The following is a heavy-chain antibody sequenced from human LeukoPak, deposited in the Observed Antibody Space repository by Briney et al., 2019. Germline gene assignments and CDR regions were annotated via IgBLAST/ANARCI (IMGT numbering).Heavy chain of an antibody. CDR2: TNPNGGGT. J-gene: IGHJ4*02. Sequence: ASVKVSCKASGYTFTGNFIHWVRQAPGQGLEWVGWTNPNGGGTNYAQKFQGRVTMTRDTSISTAYMDLSSLTSEDTAIYYCARGHSSLRLYYFDYWGQGTLVTVSS. CDR3: ARGHSSLRLYYFDY. D-gene: IGHD6-6*01. V-gene: IGHV1-2*02. CDR1: GYTFTGNF.